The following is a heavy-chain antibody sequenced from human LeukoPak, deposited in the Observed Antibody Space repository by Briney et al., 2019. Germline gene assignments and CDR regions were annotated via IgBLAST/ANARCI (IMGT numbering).Heavy chain of an antibody. CDR3: ARDQRYYDSSGYYSDY. J-gene: IGHJ4*02. V-gene: IGHV1-18*01. D-gene: IGHD3-22*01. CDR1: GYTFTSYG. CDR2: VSVYNGNT. Sequence: ASVKVSCKASGYTFTSYGISWVRQAPGQGLEWMGWVSVYNGNTNYAQKLQGRVTMTTDTSTSTAYMELRSLRSDDTAVYYCARDQRYYDSSGYYSDYWGQGTLVTVSS.